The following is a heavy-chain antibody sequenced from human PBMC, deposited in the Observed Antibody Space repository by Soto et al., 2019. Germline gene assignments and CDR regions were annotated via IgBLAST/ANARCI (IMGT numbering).Heavy chain of an antibody. CDR3: ARADIVVVPAAVLSRNWFDP. V-gene: IGHV4-34*09. Sequence: PSETLSLTCAVYGGSFTGYYWTWIRQTPGKGLEWIGEINYRGSTYYNPFLESRVTISVDTSKNQLSLKLSSVTAADTAVYYCARADIVVVPAAVLSRNWFDPWGQGTLVTVSS. CDR1: GGSFTGYY. CDR2: INYRGST. J-gene: IGHJ5*02. D-gene: IGHD2-2*01.